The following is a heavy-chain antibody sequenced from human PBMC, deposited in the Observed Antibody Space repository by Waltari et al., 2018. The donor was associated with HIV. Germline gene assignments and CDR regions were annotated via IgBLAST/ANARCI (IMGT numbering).Heavy chain of an antibody. CDR3: ARLRFHSLYYFDS. CDR1: GASLRSSSFY. V-gene: IGHV4-39*01. D-gene: IGHD3-16*01. J-gene: IGHJ4*02. Sequence: QLHLQESGPGLVQPSDTLSINCIFSGASLRSSSFYWAWTRQPPGKGLEWIGAIYYSGTAYYNPSVKSRVSASLDASKNELSLKLTSVTATDTALYYCARLRFHSLYYFDSWGPGILVTVSS. CDR2: IYYSGTA.